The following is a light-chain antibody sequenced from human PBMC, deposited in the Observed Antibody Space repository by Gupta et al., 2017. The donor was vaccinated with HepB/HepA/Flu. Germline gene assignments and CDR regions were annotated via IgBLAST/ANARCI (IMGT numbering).Light chain of an antibody. V-gene: IGKV3-11*01. CDR3: QQPTNGHPSGA. J-gene: IGKJ3*01. Sequence: EIVLTQSLATLSLSPGERATLPSRAGQSVSSYLGWYEEKPRQAPELLIYDAANTAMVSSDRFSGSGDGMDFNLTINSRDPEDFEVYYCQQPTNGHPSGAFGHGTKVDIK. CDR1: QSVSSY. CDR2: DAA.